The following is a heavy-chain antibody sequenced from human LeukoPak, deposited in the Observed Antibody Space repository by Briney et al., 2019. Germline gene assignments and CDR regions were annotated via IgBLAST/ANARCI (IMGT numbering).Heavy chain of an antibody. D-gene: IGHD4-23*01. V-gene: IGHV3-23*01. CDR2: ISGSGGST. CDR3: AEDISWGGNSGDY. Sequence: GGSLRLSCAASGFTFSSFAMSWVRQAPGKGLEWVSAISGSGGSTYYADSVKGRFTISRGNSKNSLYLQMNSLRTEDTALYYCAEDISWGGNSGDYWGQGTLVTVSS. J-gene: IGHJ4*02. CDR1: GFTFSSFA.